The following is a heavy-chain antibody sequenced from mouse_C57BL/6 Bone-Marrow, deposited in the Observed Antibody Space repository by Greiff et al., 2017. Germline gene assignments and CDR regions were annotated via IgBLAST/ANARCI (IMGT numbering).Heavy chain of an antibody. CDR3: ARSYYDYAWFAY. D-gene: IGHD2-4*01. CDR1: GYTFTSYW. V-gene: IGHV1-7*01. Sequence: QVQLKQPGAELAKPGASVKLSCKASGYTFTSYWMHWVKQRPGQGLEWIGYINPSSGYTKYNQKFKDKATLTADKSSSTAYMQLSSLTYEDSAVYYCARSYYDYAWFAYWGQGTLVTVSA. J-gene: IGHJ3*01. CDR2: INPSSGYT.